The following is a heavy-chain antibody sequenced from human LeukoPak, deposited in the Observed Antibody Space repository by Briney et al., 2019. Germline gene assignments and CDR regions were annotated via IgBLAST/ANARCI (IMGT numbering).Heavy chain of an antibody. CDR2: INEDGSQK. V-gene: IGHV3-7*03. CDR3: ARDGGWHRFDY. CDR1: GFTFRSPW. Sequence: GGSLRLSCVESGFTFRSPWMAWLRQAPEKGLEWVANINEDGSQKYYLGSVTGRFTISRDDAKNSLYLQMNSLSAEDTAMYYCARDGGWHRFDYWGQGTLVIVSS. D-gene: IGHD6-19*01. J-gene: IGHJ4*02.